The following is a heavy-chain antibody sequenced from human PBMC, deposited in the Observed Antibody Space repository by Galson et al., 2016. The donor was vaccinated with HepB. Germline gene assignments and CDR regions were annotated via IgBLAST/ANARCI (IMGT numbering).Heavy chain of an antibody. CDR3: VRGPPEGCGGSTCYLGAFHI. V-gene: IGHV4-30-4*08. CDR1: GFTFSDYY. CDR2: IYNSGNT. D-gene: IGHD2-21*01. J-gene: IGHJ3*02. Sequence: LRLSCAASGFTFSDYYMNWIRQAPGKGLEWIGYIYNSGNTYYNPSLESRVRLSLDTSKNQVSLQLSSLTATDTAMYYCVRGPPEGCGGSTCYLGAFHIWSRGTMVTVSS.